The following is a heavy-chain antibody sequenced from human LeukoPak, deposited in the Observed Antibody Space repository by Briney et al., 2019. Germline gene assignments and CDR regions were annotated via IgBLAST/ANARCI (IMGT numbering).Heavy chain of an antibody. CDR1: GFTFRSYA. CDR2: ITGDGRST. J-gene: IGHJ2*01. CDR3: ANPWGSGWYFDL. Sequence: GGSLRLSCVASGFTFRSYAMHWVRQAPGKGLEWVSGITGDGRSTYYPDSVKGRFTISRDNSKNTLYLQMNSLRAEDTAIYYCANPWGSGWYFDLWGRGTLVTVSS. D-gene: IGHD7-27*01. V-gene: IGHV3-23*01.